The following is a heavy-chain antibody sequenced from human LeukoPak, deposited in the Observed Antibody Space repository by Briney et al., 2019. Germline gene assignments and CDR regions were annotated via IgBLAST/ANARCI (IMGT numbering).Heavy chain of an antibody. Sequence: GGSLRLSCAGSGFTFSSYAMSWVRQAPGKGLEWVSAISGSGGSTYYADSVKGRFTISRDNSKNTLYLQMNSLRAEDTAVYYCARKYGDYVEAFDIWGQGTMVTVSS. D-gene: IGHD4-17*01. CDR2: ISGSGGST. CDR1: GFTFSSYA. V-gene: IGHV3-23*01. CDR3: ARKYGDYVEAFDI. J-gene: IGHJ3*02.